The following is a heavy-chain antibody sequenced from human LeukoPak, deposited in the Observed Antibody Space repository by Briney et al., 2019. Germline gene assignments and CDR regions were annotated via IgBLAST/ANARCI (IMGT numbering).Heavy chain of an antibody. CDR3: AKGSDTAMAPSSPPAFDI. CDR2: MNRDGGSI. J-gene: IGHJ3*02. Sequence: PGGSLRLSCAASGFTFSSYWLHWVRQAPSRGVVWVSRMNRDGGSIGYADSVTGRFPISRDNAKNSLYLQMNSLRAEDMALYYCAKGSDTAMAPSSPPAFDIWGQGTMVTVSS. CDR1: GFTFSSYW. V-gene: IGHV3-74*01. D-gene: IGHD5-18*01.